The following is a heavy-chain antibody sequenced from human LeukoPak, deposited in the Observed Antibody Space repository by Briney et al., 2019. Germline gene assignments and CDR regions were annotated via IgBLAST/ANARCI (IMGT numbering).Heavy chain of an antibody. V-gene: IGHV1-3*01. J-gene: IGHJ3*02. Sequence: ASVKVSCKASGYTFTSYAMHWVRQAPGQRLEWMGWINAGNGNTKYSQKFQGRVTITRDTSASTAYMELSSLRSEDTAVYYCARDAYYYDSSGYYAFDIWGQGTMVTVSS. D-gene: IGHD3-22*01. CDR1: GYTFTSYA. CDR2: INAGNGNT. CDR3: ARDAYYYDSSGYYAFDI.